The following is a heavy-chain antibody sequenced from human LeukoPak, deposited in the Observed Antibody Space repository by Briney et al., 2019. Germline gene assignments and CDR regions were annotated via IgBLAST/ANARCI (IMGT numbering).Heavy chain of an antibody. CDR2: IYYSGST. D-gene: IGHD3-10*01. J-gene: IGHJ4*02. Sequence: MASETLSLTCTVSGGSISSYYWSWIRQPPGKGLEWIGYIYYSGSTNYNPSLKSRVTISVDTSKNQFSLKLSSVTAADTAVYYCARHENGDNYFDNWGQGTLVSVSA. CDR3: ARHENGDNYFDN. CDR1: GGSISSYY. V-gene: IGHV4-59*08.